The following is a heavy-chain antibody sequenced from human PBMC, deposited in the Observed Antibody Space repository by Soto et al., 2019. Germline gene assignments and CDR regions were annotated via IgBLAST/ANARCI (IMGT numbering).Heavy chain of an antibody. Sequence: PSQTLSLTCVISGDSVSSNSAAWNWIRQSPSRGLEWLGRTYYRSKWYNDYAVSVKSRITINPDTSKNQFSLQLNSVTPEDTAVYYCARVQQLVGGDYYYYYMDVWGKGTTVTVSS. CDR3: ARVQQLVGGDYYYYYMDV. J-gene: IGHJ6*03. V-gene: IGHV6-1*01. CDR1: GDSVSSNSAA. D-gene: IGHD6-6*01. CDR2: TYYRSKWYN.